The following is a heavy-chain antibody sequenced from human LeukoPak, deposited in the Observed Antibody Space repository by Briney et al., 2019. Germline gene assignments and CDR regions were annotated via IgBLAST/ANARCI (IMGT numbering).Heavy chain of an antibody. CDR3: ATMYYDSSGYAFDI. V-gene: IGHV4-61*02. CDR2: IYTSGST. D-gene: IGHD3-22*01. CDR1: GGSISSGSYY. J-gene: IGHJ3*02. Sequence: SQSLSLTCTVSGGSISSGSYYWSWIRQTAGKGLEWIGRIYTSGSTNYNPSLKSRVTISVDTSKNQFSLKLSSVTAADTAVNYCATMYYDSSGYAFDIWGQGTMVTVSS.